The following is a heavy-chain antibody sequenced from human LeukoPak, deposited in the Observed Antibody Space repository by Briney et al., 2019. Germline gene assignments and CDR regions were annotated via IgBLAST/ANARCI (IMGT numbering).Heavy chain of an antibody. CDR1: GLTFSSSW. CDR3: ARDLAFSRLDY. V-gene: IGHV3-7*01. CDR2: INPDGIKR. J-gene: IGHJ4*02. D-gene: IGHD2/OR15-2a*01. Sequence: QPGGSLRLSCAVSGLTFSSSWMDWVRQALGKGLEWVASINPDGIKRYSADSVKGRFTISRDNARNSLYLQMDSLRVEDTAFYYCARDLAFSRLDYWGQGVLVTVSS.